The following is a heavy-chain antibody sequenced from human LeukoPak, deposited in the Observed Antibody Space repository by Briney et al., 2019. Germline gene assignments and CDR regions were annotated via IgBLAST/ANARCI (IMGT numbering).Heavy chain of an antibody. D-gene: IGHD5-24*01. V-gene: IGHV4-61*02. Sequence: SQTLSLTCTVSGGSISSGSYYWSWIRQPAGKGLEWIGRIYTSGSTNYNPSLKSRVTISVDTSKNQFSLKLSSVTAADTAVYYCARSRGWVQSHPLGYWGQATLVTVSS. CDR3: ARSRGWVQSHPLGY. CDR2: IYTSGST. J-gene: IGHJ4*02. CDR1: GGSISSGSYY.